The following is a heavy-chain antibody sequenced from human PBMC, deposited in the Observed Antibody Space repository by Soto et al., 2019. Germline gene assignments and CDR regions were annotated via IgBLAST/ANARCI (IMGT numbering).Heavy chain of an antibody. J-gene: IGHJ4*01. V-gene: IGHV6-1*01. D-gene: IGHD1-26*01. CDR2: TYYRSKWYY. CDR1: GDSVSSNSAG. CDR3: ARREQSSVRIFDY. Sequence: SQTLSLTCAITGDSVSSNSAGWSWVRQSPSRGLEWLGRTYYRSKWYYEYAVSVRGRITINPDTSKKQYSLQLNSVTPEDTAVYFCARREQSSVRIFDYWGQGTLVTVSS.